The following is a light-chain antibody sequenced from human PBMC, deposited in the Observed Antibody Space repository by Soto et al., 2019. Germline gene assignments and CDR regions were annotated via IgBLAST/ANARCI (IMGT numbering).Light chain of an antibody. Sequence: DSQMTQAPSTMSASVGNRVTITCRASQSISSWLAWYQQKPGKAPKLLIYDASSLESGVPSRFSGSGSGTEVTLTISSLQPDDFATYYCQQYNSYPWTFGQGTKVEIK. CDR2: DAS. J-gene: IGKJ1*01. CDR3: QQYNSYPWT. CDR1: QSISSW. V-gene: IGKV1-5*01.